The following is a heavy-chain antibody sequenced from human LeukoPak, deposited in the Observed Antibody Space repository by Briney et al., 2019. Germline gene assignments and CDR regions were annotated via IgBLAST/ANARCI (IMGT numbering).Heavy chain of an antibody. Sequence: PGGSLRLSCSASGVTFNNYAMHWVRQAPRKGLEYVSAISSNGGATYYADSVRGRFTISRDNSKNTLYLQMNSLRAEDTAVYYCVNTIVPTIGDYFDYWGQGTRVTVSS. J-gene: IGHJ4*02. CDR3: VNTIVPTIGDYFDY. CDR1: GVTFNNYA. V-gene: IGHV3-64D*06. CDR2: ISSNGGAT. D-gene: IGHD5-12*01.